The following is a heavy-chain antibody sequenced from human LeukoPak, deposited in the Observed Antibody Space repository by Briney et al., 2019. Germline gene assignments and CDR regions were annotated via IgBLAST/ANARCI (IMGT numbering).Heavy chain of an antibody. CDR2: ISSTGSTI. Sequence: GGSLRLSCTASGFTFSDNILTWIRQAPGKGKEWNSYISSTGSTISYTDSVKGRFDISRDNAKNTLFLQMSSLRAEDTAVYYCATTINHYIGSSLTDAFDLWGQGTLVTVSS. J-gene: IGHJ3*01. CDR1: GFTFSDNI. D-gene: IGHD1-26*01. CDR3: ATTINHYIGSSLTDAFDL. V-gene: IGHV3-11*01.